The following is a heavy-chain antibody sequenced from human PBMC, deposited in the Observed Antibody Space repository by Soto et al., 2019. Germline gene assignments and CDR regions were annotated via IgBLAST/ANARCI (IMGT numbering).Heavy chain of an antibody. V-gene: IGHV1-18*01. CDR2: ISAYNGNA. J-gene: IGHJ5*02. CDR1: GYTFTSYG. D-gene: IGHD3-10*01. Sequence: QVQLVQSGAEVKKPGASVKVSCKASGYTFTSYGISWVRQAPGQGLEWMGWISAYNGNANYAQKLQRTVTMTSDTSPTSYYLELRSLRSDDTAVYYCANYYYGSRGFDPWGQGTLVTVSS. CDR3: ANYYYGSRGFDP.